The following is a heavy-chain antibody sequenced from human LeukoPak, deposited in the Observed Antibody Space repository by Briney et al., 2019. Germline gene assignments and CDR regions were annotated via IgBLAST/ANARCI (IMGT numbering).Heavy chain of an antibody. CDR3: ARDLPGDWGLSD. CDR2: IYSGGST. D-gene: IGHD7-27*01. J-gene: IGHJ4*02. V-gene: IGHV3-66*01. CDR1: GFTVSSNY. Sequence: PGRSLRLSCATSGFTVSSNYMNWVRQAPGKGLEWVSVIYSGGSTYYADSVKGRFTISRDDSQNTLYLQMNSLRAEDTALYYCARDLPGDWGLSDWGQGTLVTVSS.